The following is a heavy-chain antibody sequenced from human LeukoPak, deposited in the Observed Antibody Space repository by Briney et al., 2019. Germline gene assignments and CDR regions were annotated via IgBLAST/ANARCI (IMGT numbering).Heavy chain of an antibody. D-gene: IGHD6-13*01. CDR2: MSYDGSNK. CDR1: RFILSIYA. CDR3: AREAETRYSSSPFDY. Sequence: GGSLTLSCAPSRFILSIYATQCVRQAPGKGLEWVAVMSYDGSNKYYADSVKGRFTISRDNSKNTLYLQMNSLRAEDTAVYYCAREAETRYSSSPFDYWGQGTLVTVSS. V-gene: IGHV3-30*01. J-gene: IGHJ4*02.